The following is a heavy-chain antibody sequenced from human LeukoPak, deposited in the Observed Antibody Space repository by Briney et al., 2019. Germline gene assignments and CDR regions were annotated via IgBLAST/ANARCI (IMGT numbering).Heavy chain of an antibody. CDR2: IKSKTNGGTT. CDR3: STARS. Sequence: GGSLRLSCAASGFTVTDAWMYWVLQAPGKGLEWVGRIKSKTNGGTTDYAAAVKGRFTLSRDDSKNTLYLQMSSLIIEDTAVYFCSTARSWGQGTLVTVSS. V-gene: IGHV3-15*01. CDR1: GFTVTDAW. J-gene: IGHJ5*02.